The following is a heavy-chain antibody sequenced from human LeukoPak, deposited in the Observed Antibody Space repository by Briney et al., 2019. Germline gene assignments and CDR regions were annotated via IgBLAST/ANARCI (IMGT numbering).Heavy chain of an antibody. CDR3: ARNSLRRDGYNDY. Sequence: GGSLRLSCAASGFTFSSYSMNWVRQAPGKGLEWVSSIISSSSYIYYADSVKGRFTISRDNAKNSLYLQMNSLRAEDTAVYYCARNSLRRDGYNDYWGQGTLVTVSS. D-gene: IGHD5-24*01. CDR1: GFTFSSYS. CDR2: IISSSSYI. J-gene: IGHJ4*02. V-gene: IGHV3-21*01.